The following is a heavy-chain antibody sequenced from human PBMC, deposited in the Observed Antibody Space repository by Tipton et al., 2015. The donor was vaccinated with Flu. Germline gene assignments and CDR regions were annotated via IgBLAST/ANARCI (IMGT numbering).Heavy chain of an antibody. D-gene: IGHD4-17*01. CDR3: ARDYGDLNWFDP. V-gene: IGHV4-61*09. Sequence: TLSLTCSVFGGSISSSSYYWTWIRQPAGKGLEWIGQIYTSGSTKYNPSLKSRVTMSLDTSKNHFSLKLSSVTAADTAMYYCARDYGDLNWFDPWGQGTLVTVSS. CDR2: IYTSGST. J-gene: IGHJ5*02. CDR1: GGSISSSSYY.